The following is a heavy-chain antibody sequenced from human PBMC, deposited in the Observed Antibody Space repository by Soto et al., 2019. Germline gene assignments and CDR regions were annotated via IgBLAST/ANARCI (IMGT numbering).Heavy chain of an antibody. CDR1: GGTFSSYA. D-gene: IGHD1-26*01. CDR2: IIPIFGTA. V-gene: IGHV1-69*13. J-gene: IGHJ5*02. CDR3: ARVGGYSGSYFPFDP. Sequence: GASVKVSCKASGGTFSSYAISWVRQAPGQGLEWMGGIIPIFGTANYAQKFQGRVTITADESTSTAYMELSSLRSEDTAVYYCARVGGYSGSYFPFDPWGQGTLVTVSS.